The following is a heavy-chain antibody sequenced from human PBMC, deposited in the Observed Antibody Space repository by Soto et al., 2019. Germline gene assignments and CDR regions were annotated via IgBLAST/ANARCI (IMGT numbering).Heavy chain of an antibody. V-gene: IGHV5-51*01. J-gene: IGHJ3*02. D-gene: IGHD3-22*01. CDR2: IYPGDSDT. Sequence: PGESLKISGKISGKAFTIFWVVWVLQMPGRGLEWMGNIYPGDSDTRYTPPFQGQVTISADKSTNTAYLQWHSLQASDTALYYCAKQDDRGALEIWGQGTKVTVSS. CDR1: GKAFTIFW. CDR3: AKQDDRGALEI.